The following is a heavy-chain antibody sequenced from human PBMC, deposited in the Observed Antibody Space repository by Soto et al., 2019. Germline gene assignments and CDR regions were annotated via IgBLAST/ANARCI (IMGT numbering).Heavy chain of an antibody. V-gene: IGHV3-30*18. Sequence: GGSLRLSCAASGFTFSSYGMHWVRQAPGKGLEWVAVISYDGSNKYYADSVKGRFTISRDNSKNTLYLQMNSLRAEDTAVYYCAKYEDTAMANYYFDYWGQGTLVTVSS. CDR3: AKYEDTAMANYYFDY. CDR2: ISYDGSNK. D-gene: IGHD5-18*01. CDR1: GFTFSSYG. J-gene: IGHJ4*02.